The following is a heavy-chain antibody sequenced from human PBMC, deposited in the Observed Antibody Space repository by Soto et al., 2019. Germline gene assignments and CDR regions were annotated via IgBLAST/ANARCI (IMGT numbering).Heavy chain of an antibody. CDR3: ARDLDTAMGDWYGMDV. J-gene: IGHJ6*02. D-gene: IGHD5-18*01. CDR1: GGSISSGDYY. CDR2: SYYSGST. V-gene: IGHV4-30-4*01. Sequence: QVQLQESGPGLVKPSQTLSLTCTVSGGSISSGDYYWSWIRQPPGKGLEWIGYSYYSGSTYYNPSLKSRVTISVDTSKNQFSLKLSSVTAADTAVYYCARDLDTAMGDWYGMDVWGQGTTVTVSS.